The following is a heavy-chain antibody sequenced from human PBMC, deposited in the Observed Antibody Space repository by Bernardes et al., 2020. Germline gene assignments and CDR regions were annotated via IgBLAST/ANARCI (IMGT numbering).Heavy chain of an antibody. CDR2: INHSGST. Sequence: SETLSLTCADYGGSFSGYYWSWIRQPPGKGLEWIGEINHSGSTNYNPSLKSRVTISVDTSKNQFSLKLSSVTAADTAVYYCARVAVTTSRYFDYWGQGTLVTVSS. CDR3: ARVAVTTSRYFDY. D-gene: IGHD4-17*01. CDR1: GGSFSGYY. V-gene: IGHV4-34*01. J-gene: IGHJ4*02.